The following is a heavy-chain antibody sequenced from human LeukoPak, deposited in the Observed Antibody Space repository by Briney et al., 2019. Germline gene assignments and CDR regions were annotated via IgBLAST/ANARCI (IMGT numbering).Heavy chain of an antibody. V-gene: IGHV3-7*01. CDR3: ARDALRGYYYDSSGYYYPENDY. Sequence: PGGSLRLSRAASGFTFSSYWMSWVRQAPGKGLEWVANIKQDGSEKYYVDSVKGRFTISRDNAKNSLYLQMNSLRAEDTAVYYCARDALRGYYYDSSGYYYPENDYWGQGTLVTVSS. CDR2: IKQDGSEK. J-gene: IGHJ4*02. D-gene: IGHD3-22*01. CDR1: GFTFSSYW.